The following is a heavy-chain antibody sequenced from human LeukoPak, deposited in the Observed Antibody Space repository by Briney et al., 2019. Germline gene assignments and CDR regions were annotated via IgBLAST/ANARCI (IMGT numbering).Heavy chain of an antibody. J-gene: IGHJ6*03. CDR2: IGTAGDT. V-gene: IGHV3-13*01. CDR1: GFTFSSYD. CDR3: ARSNYYYYYMDV. D-gene: IGHD2/OR15-2a*01. Sequence: GGSLRLSCAASGFTFSSYDMHWVRQATGKGLEWVPAIGTAGDTYYPGSVKGRFTISRENAKNSLYLQMNSLRAGDTAVYYCARSNYYYYYMDVWGKGTTVTISS.